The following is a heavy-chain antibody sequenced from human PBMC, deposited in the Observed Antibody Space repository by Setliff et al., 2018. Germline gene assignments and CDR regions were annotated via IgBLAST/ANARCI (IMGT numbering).Heavy chain of an antibody. CDR3: ARGSFPYDNSGFDY. V-gene: IGHV4-4*07. CDR1: GDSISSYF. D-gene: IGHD3-22*01. J-gene: IGHJ4*02. Sequence: SETLSLTCSVSGDSISSYFWTWIRQPAGKGLEWIGRFYISGTTTYNPSLKSRVTMSADTSKNQFSLKLSSVTAADMAVYYCARGSFPYDNSGFDYWGQGTLVTVSS. CDR2: FYISGTT.